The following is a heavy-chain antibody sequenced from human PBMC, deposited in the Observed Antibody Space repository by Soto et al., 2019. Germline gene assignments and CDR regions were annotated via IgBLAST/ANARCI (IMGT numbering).Heavy chain of an antibody. CDR3: AREGGAGTFMGFDY. J-gene: IGHJ4*02. Sequence: QVQLQESGPGVVKPLGTLALTCTVSGGSISSNNWWMWVRQSPEKGLEWIGEIYHRWTTNYNPSFNSRVTMSVDKSNNQFSLMLTSVTAEDTAIYYCAREGGAGTFMGFDYWGQGTLVTVSS. CDR1: GGSISSNNW. D-gene: IGHD6-19*01. CDR2: IYHRWTT. V-gene: IGHV4-4*02.